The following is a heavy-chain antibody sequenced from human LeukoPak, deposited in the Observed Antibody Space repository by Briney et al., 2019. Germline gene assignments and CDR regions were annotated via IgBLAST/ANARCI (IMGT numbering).Heavy chain of an antibody. J-gene: IGHJ4*02. D-gene: IGHD2-8*02. CDR2: IKQDGSEK. Sequence: GGSLRLSCAASGFTFSSYWMSWVRQAPGKGLEWVANIKQDGSEKYYVDSVKGRFTISRDNAKNSLYLQMNSLRAEDTAVYYCARDRAYGWYYFDYWGQGTLVTVSS. V-gene: IGHV3-7*01. CDR3: ARDRAYGWYYFDY. CDR1: GFTFSSYW.